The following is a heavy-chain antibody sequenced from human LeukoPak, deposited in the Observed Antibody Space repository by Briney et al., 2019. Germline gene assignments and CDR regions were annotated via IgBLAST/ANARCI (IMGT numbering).Heavy chain of an antibody. CDR2: INHSGST. CDR3: ARDSATYYFDY. CDR1: GGSFSGYY. Sequence: SETLSLTCAVYGGSFSGYYWSWIRQPPGKGLEWIGEINHSGSTNYNPSLKSRVTITVDTSKNQFSLKLSSVTAADTAVYYCARDSATYYFDYWGQGTLVTVSS. V-gene: IGHV4-34*01. J-gene: IGHJ4*02.